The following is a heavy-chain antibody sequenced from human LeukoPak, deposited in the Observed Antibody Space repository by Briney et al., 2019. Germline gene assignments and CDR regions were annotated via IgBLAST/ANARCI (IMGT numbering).Heavy chain of an antibody. CDR2: IIPILGIA. Sequence: EASVKVSCKASGGTFSSYAISWVRQAPGQGLEWMGRIIPILGIANYAQKSQGRVTITADKSTSTAYMELSSLRSEDTAVYYCASVGGQDLYYFDYWGQGTLVTVSS. D-gene: IGHD3-16*01. V-gene: IGHV1-69*04. J-gene: IGHJ4*02. CDR3: ASVGGQDLYYFDY. CDR1: GGTFSSYA.